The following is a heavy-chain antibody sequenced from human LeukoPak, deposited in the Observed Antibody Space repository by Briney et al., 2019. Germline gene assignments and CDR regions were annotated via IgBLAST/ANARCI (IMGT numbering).Heavy chain of an antibody. CDR3: ARVSLVVSGFDY. V-gene: IGHV1-18*04. J-gene: IGHJ4*02. CDR1: GYTFTGYY. D-gene: IGHD2-15*01. CDR2: ISAYNGNT. Sequence: ASVKVSCKASGYTFTGYYMHWVRQAPGQGLEWMGWISAYNGNTNYAQKLQGRVTMTTDTSTSTAYMELRSLRSDDTAVYYCARVSLVVSGFDYWGQGTLVTVSS.